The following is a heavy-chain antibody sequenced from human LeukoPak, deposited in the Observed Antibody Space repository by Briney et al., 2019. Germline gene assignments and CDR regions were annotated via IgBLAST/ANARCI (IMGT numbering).Heavy chain of an antibody. CDR3: TTDLRKFAGHEYVFSLHN. D-gene: IGHD2-2*01. Sequence: GGSLRLSCAASGFSFSSAWMTWVRQAPGKGLEWVGHIKSKSDGGTTDYSAPVEGRFAISRDDSKDTLFLQMNNLKTDDTGVYYCTTDLRKFAGHEYVFSLHNWGRGSLVTVSS. J-gene: IGHJ4*02. CDR2: IKSKSDGGTT. CDR1: GFSFSSAW. V-gene: IGHV3-15*01.